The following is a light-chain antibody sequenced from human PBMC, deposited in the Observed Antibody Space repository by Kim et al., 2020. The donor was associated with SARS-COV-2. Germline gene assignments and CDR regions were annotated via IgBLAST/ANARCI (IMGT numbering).Light chain of an antibody. CDR1: SSNVGAGYD. J-gene: IGLJ1*01. V-gene: IGLV1-40*01. CDR3: KSYDNSLTGYV. Sequence: QWVTISCTGISSNVGAGYDVHWYQQLPGTAPKVLIFETTERPSGVPDRFSGSKSGTSASLAITGLQPEDEADYYCKSYDNSLTGYVFGTGTKVTVL. CDR2: ETT.